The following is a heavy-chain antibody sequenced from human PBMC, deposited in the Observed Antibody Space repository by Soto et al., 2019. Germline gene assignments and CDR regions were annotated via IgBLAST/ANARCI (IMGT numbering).Heavy chain of an antibody. Sequence: VQLMQSGAEVKQPGSSVKVSCEASGGTFSSHSINWVRQAPGQGLEWMGGIVTLFGTANYAQIFQGRVTITADQSTSTVYMELSSLRSDDTAVYNCAREVGYGDFSAALLDWGQGTLVTVSS. CDR3: AREVGYGDFSAALLD. CDR1: GGTFSSHS. V-gene: IGHV1-69*01. D-gene: IGHD4-17*01. CDR2: IVTLFGTA. J-gene: IGHJ4*02.